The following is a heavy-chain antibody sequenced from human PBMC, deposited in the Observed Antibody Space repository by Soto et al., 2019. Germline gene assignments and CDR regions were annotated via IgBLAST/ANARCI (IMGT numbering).Heavy chain of an antibody. CDR3: ARVPASNN. Sequence: GGSLRLSCAASGFTFSSYSMNWVRQAPGKGLEWVSFISSIRNYIYYADSVKGRFTISRDNAKNSLYLQMNSLRAEDTAVYYCARVPASNNWGQGTLVPVSS. D-gene: IGHD2-8*01. J-gene: IGHJ4*02. V-gene: IGHV3-21*01. CDR1: GFTFSSYS. CDR2: ISSIRNYI.